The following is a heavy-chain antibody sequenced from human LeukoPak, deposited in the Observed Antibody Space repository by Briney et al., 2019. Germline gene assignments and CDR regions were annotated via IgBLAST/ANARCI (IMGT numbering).Heavy chain of an antibody. CDR2: ISWNSGSI. CDR1: GFSIDDYA. V-gene: IGHV3-9*01. Sequence: GGSLRLSCAASGFSIDDYAMYWVRQAPGKGLEWVSGISWNSGSIGYVDSVKGRFTISRDNAKNSLYLQMNSLRAEDTALYYCAKEFLAYDAFDIWGQRTMVTVSS. J-gene: IGHJ3*02. CDR3: AKEFLAYDAFDI.